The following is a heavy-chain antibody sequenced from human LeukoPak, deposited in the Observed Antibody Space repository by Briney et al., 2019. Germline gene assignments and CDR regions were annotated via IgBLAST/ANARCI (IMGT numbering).Heavy chain of an antibody. D-gene: IGHD2-21*02. Sequence: GGSLRLSCAASGFTFSSYWMHWVRQAPGKGLVWVSRINSDRSSTSYADSVKGRFTISRDNAKNTLYLQMNSLRAEDTAVYYCARDLVVVTANTKSDYWGQGTLVTVSS. V-gene: IGHV3-74*01. CDR2: INSDRSST. CDR3: ARDLVVVTANTKSDY. J-gene: IGHJ4*02. CDR1: GFTFSSYW.